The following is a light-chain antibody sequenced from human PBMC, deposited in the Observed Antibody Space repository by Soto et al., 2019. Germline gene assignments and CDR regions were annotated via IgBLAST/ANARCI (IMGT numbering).Light chain of an antibody. V-gene: IGLV2-14*01. CDR2: DVS. Sequence: QSALTQPASVSGSPGQSITISCTGTSSDVGGYNYVSWYQQHQGKAPKLMMYDVSNRPSGGSNRLSGSKSGNTASLTISGIQAADEADYLCRSYTRSSTRVFGGGTKLTVL. CDR3: RSYTRSSTRV. J-gene: IGLJ2*01. CDR1: SSDVGGYNY.